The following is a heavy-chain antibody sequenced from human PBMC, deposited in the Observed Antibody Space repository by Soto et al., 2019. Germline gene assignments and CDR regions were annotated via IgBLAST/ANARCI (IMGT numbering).Heavy chain of an antibody. CDR1: GGSISSYY. CDR3: ARDLIAAAGMVSYYYGMDV. Sequence: PSETLSLTCTVSGGSISSYYWSWIRQPPGKGLEWIGYIYYSGSTNYNPSLKSRVTISVDTSKNQFSLKLNSVTPEDTAVYYCARDLIAAAGMVSYYYGMDVWGQGTTVTVSS. J-gene: IGHJ6*02. D-gene: IGHD6-13*01. CDR2: IYYSGST. V-gene: IGHV4-59*12.